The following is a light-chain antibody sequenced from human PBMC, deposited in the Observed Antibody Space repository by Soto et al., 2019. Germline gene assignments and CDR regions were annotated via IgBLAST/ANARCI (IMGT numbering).Light chain of an antibody. J-gene: IGKJ1*01. Sequence: EIVMTQSPATLSVSPGERATLSCRASQSVSGNLAWYQQKPGQAPRLLIYGASTRATGIPVRFSGSGSGTEFTLTISGLQSEDFAVYYCQQYNNWPRTFGQGTKVEIK. CDR1: QSVSGN. CDR3: QQYNNWPRT. V-gene: IGKV3-15*01. CDR2: GAS.